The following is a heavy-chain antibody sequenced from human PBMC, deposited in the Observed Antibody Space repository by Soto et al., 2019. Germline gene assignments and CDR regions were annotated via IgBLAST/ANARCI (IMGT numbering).Heavy chain of an antibody. Sequence: EVQLVESGGGSVQPGGSLRLSCAASGFSLSSYWMHWVRQVPGKGLVWVSRIQSDGSSTNYADSVKGRFTISKDNAKNTLYLQMDSLRFEDTAVYYCAREKAVAGTTFDYWGQGTLVTVSS. D-gene: IGHD6-19*01. CDR2: IQSDGSST. CDR1: GFSLSSYW. V-gene: IGHV3-74*01. CDR3: AREKAVAGTTFDY. J-gene: IGHJ4*02.